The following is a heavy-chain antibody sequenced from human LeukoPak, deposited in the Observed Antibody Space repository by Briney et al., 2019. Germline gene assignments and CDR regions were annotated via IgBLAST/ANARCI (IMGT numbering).Heavy chain of an antibody. Sequence: SETLSLTCTVSGGSISSYYWSWIRQPPGKELEWIGYIYFSGSTKYNPSLKSRVTISVDTSKNQFSLKLSSVTAADTAVYYCARSFYYDSSVPPGYWGQGTLVTVSS. J-gene: IGHJ4*02. V-gene: IGHV4-59*08. CDR1: GGSISSYY. CDR2: IYFSGST. CDR3: ARSFYYDSSVPPGY. D-gene: IGHD3-22*01.